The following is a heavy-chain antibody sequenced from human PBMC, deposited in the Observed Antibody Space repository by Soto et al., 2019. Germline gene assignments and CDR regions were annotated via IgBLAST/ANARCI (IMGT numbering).Heavy chain of an antibody. D-gene: IGHD7-27*01. Sequence: QVQLVQSGAEVKKPGSSVKVSCKASGGTFSSYAISWVRQAPGQGLEWMGSIIPAVGTADYAQKFQGRVTITADESARTAYMEVSSLTSEDTAVCYCARLGQGFFDYWGQGTLVTVSS. CDR1: GGTFSSYA. J-gene: IGHJ4*02. CDR2: IIPAVGTA. CDR3: ARLGQGFFDY. V-gene: IGHV1-69*18.